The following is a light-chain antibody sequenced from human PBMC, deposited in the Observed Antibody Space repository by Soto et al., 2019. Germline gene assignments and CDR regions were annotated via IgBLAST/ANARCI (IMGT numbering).Light chain of an antibody. V-gene: IGLV2-14*01. CDR3: ISYADRDTTYV. CDR2: EVS. Sequence: QSVLTQPASVSGSPGQSITISCTGTSSDVGAYNYVSWYQQHPGKAPKLLIFEVSSRPSGVSNRFSGSKSGSTASLTISGLQAEDEADHYCISYADRDTTYVFGNGTKVTV. J-gene: IGLJ1*01. CDR1: SSDVGAYNY.